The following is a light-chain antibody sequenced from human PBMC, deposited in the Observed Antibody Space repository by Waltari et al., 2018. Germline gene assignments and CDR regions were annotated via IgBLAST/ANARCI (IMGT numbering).Light chain of an antibody. CDR3: QQYDNLPWT. V-gene: IGKV1-33*01. CDR2: DAS. CDR1: QDISDF. J-gene: IGKJ1*01. Sequence: DIQMPQSPASLSASVGERVTLTCEASQDISDFLNWYQQKVGKDPTLLIYDASNLETGVPARFSGSGSGTYFTFTISSLQPEDSATYYCQQYDNLPWTFGQGTKVEVK.